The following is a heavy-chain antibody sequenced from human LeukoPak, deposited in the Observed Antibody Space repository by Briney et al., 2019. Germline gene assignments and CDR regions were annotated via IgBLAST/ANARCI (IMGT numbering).Heavy chain of an antibody. D-gene: IGHD2-2*01. J-gene: IGHJ5*02. CDR3: ARASSTSSNWFDP. Sequence: ASVKVSCKASGYTFTGYYMHWVRQAPGQGLEWMGWINPNSGGTNYAQKFQGWVTMTRDTSISTAYMEPSRLRSDDTAVYYCARASSTSSNWFDPWGQGTLVTVSS. CDR1: GYTFTGYY. V-gene: IGHV1-2*04. CDR2: INPNSGGT.